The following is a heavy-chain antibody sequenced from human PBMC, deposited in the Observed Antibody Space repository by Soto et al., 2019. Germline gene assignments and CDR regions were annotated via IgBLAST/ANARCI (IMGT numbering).Heavy chain of an antibody. CDR3: ARGRGYRTFGMDV. V-gene: IGHV4-4*02. Sequence: SETLSLTCAVSGGSISSNNWWSWVRQTPGKGLEWIGEIHHTGSTNYNPSLESRVTISVDKSKKELSLRLSSVTAADTAVYFCARGRGYRTFGMDVWGQGPKVTVYS. CDR2: IHHTGST. CDR1: GGSISSNNW. D-gene: IGHD5-18*01. J-gene: IGHJ6*02.